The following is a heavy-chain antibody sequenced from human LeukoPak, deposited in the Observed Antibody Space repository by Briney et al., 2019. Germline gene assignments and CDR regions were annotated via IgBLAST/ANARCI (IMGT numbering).Heavy chain of an antibody. CDR2: ISAYNGNT. CDR1: GYTFTSYG. J-gene: IGHJ3*02. CDR3: ARGYDSSGEPPFDAFDI. Sequence: GASVKVSCKASGYTFTSYGISGVRQAPGQGLEWMGWISAYNGNTHYAQKLQGRVTMTTDTSTSTAYMELRSLRSDDTAVYYCARGYDSSGEPPFDAFDIWGQGTMVTVSS. D-gene: IGHD3-22*01. V-gene: IGHV1-18*01.